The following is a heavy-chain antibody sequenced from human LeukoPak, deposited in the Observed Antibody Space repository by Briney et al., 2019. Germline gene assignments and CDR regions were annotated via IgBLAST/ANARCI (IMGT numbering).Heavy chain of an antibody. CDR1: GFTFSSYA. CDR2: ISVGGDST. CDR3: AKGILYNWFDP. Sequence: GGSLRLSCAASGFTFSSYAMSWVRQAPGKGLEWVSTISVGGDSTYYADSVKGRFTMSRDNSKITLYLQMNRLRAEDTAVYYCAKGILYNWFDPWGQGTLVTVSS. V-gene: IGHV3-23*01. J-gene: IGHJ5*02.